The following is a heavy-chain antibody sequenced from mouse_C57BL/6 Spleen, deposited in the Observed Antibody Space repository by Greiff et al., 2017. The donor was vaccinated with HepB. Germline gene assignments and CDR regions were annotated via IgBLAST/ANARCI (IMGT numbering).Heavy chain of an antibody. CDR1: GYTFTSYW. V-gene: IGHV1-53*01. D-gene: IGHD3-2*02. CDR2: INPSNGGT. CDR3: ARQLRLRPFDY. J-gene: IGHJ2*01. Sequence: QVHVKQPGTELVKPGASVKLSCKASGYTFTSYWMHWVKQRPGQGLEWIGNINPSNGGTNYNEKFKSKATLTVDKSSSTAYMQLSSLTSEDSAVYYCARQLRLRPFDYWGQGTTLTVSS.